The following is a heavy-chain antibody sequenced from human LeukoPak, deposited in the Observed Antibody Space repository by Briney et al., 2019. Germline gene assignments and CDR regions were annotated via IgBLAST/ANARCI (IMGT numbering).Heavy chain of an antibody. CDR2: INSRGST. Sequence: SETLSLTCTASGGSISSSDYFWGWIRPPAGKGLEWIGRINSRGSTNYNPSLKSRVTLSVDTSKNQFSLKLTSVTVADTAVYYCARYRLGWFDPWGQGTLVTVSS. CDR3: ARYRLGWFDP. J-gene: IGHJ5*02. CDR1: GGSISSSDYF. V-gene: IGHV4-61*02. D-gene: IGHD6-25*01.